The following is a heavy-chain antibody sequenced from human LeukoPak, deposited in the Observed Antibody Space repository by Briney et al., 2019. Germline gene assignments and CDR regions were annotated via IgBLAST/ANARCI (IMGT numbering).Heavy chain of an antibody. CDR3: ATSMNSDFDY. V-gene: IGHV3-48*01. CDR1: GFTFSSYS. CDR2: ISSSSSTI. D-gene: IGHD4-23*01. Sequence: GGSLRLSCAASGFTFSSYSMNWVRQAPGKGLEWVSYISSSSSTIYYADSVKGRFTISRDNAKNSLYLQMNSLRAEDTAVYYCATSMNSDFDYWGQGTLVTVSS. J-gene: IGHJ4*02.